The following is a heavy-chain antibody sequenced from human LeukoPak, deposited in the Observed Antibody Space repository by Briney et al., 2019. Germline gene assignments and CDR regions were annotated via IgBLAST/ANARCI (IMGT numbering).Heavy chain of an antibody. D-gene: IGHD1-1*01. CDR2: ISTYNGNT. Sequence: GASVKVSCKASGYTFTNYGFSWVRQAPGQGLEWMGWISTYNGNTNYAQRLQGRLTMTTDTSTNTAYMDLTSLTSDDTAIYYCARGSTIWNGGTDYWGQGTLVTVSS. CDR3: ARGSTIWNGGTDY. V-gene: IGHV1-18*01. CDR1: GYTFTNYG. J-gene: IGHJ4*02.